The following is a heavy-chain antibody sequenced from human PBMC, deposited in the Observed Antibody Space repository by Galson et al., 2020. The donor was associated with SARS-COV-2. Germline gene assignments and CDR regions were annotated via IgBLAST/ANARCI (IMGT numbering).Heavy chain of an antibody. V-gene: IGHV4-34*01. D-gene: IGHD3-22*01. CDR1: GGSFSGSY. J-gene: IGHJ4*02. CDR2: INRSGST. Sequence: SETLSLTCAVYGGSFSGSYWSWIRQSPGKGLEWIGEINRSGSTNYNPSLKSRVTISMDTSKNQFSLKLRSVTAADTAVYFCSRLGYFYDSRGAYLHHPFGLWGRETVV. CDR3: SRLGYFYDSRGAYLHHPFGL.